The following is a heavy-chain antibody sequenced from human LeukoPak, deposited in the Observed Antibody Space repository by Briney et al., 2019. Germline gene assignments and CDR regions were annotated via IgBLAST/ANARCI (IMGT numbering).Heavy chain of an antibody. CDR3: ARGKQYDAFDI. CDR2: LNPNSGGT. Sequence: ASVKVSCKASGYSFTAYYINWVRQAPGQGLEWMGWLNPNSGGTNYAQKFQGRVTMTRDTSISTAYMEVSRLRSDDTAVYYCARGKQYDAFDIWGQGTMVTVSS. CDR1: GYSFTAYY. D-gene: IGHD6-19*01. J-gene: IGHJ3*02. V-gene: IGHV1-2*02.